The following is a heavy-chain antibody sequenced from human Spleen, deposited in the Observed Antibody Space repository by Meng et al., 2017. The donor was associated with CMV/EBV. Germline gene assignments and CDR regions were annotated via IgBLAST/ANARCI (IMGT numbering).Heavy chain of an antibody. CDR3: ARVGATSFRFDY. J-gene: IGHJ4*02. V-gene: IGHV1-46*01. CDR1: RNTFTSNY. D-gene: IGHD1-26*01. CDR2: INPSGGST. Sequence: CKESRNTFTSNYMHWVRQAPGKGLEWMGIINPSGGSTSYAQKFQGRVTMTRDTSTSTVYMELSSLRSEDTAVYYCARVGATSFRFDYWGQGTLVTVSS.